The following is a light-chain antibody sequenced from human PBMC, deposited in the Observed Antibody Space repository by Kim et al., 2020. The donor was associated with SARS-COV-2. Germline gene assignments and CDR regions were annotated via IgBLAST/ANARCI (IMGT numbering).Light chain of an antibody. Sequence: QSALTQPRSVSGSPGQTVTISCTGLSQDVDDPDFVSWYQHHPGKAPRLMIFDVTQRPSGVPDRFSASKSGDTVSLTISGLQAEDAADYYCCSYSGYYTWVFGGGTKVTVL. CDR1: SQDVDDPDF. J-gene: IGLJ3*02. CDR3: CSYSGYYTWV. V-gene: IGLV2-11*01. CDR2: DVT.